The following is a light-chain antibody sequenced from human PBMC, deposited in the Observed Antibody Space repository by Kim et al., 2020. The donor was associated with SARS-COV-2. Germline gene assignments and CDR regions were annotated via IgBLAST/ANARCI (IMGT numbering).Light chain of an antibody. CDR3: HHRSDWPLT. CDR1: QSVTTY. V-gene: IGKV3-11*01. Sequence: EIVLTQSPATLSLSPGERATLSCRASQSVTTYLAWYQQKPGQAPRLLIYDASNRATGIPARFSVSGSGTDFTLTISSLEREDFAVYYCHHRSDWPLTFGGGTKVEIK. CDR2: DAS. J-gene: IGKJ4*01.